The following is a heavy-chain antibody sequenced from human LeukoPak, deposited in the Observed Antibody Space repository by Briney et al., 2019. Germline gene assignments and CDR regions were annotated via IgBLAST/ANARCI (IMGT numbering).Heavy chain of an antibody. CDR1: GGSISTYY. CDR3: ARSVSYYGYFDH. CDR2: IYGSGIT. D-gene: IGHD1-26*01. J-gene: IGHJ4*02. Sequence: SETLSLTCTVSGGSISTYYWSWIRQPPGKGLEWIGYIYGSGITNYKPSLKTRVTIFADTSKNHFSLKLSSVTAADTAFYYCARSVSYYGYFDHWGQGTLVTVSS. V-gene: IGHV4-59*01.